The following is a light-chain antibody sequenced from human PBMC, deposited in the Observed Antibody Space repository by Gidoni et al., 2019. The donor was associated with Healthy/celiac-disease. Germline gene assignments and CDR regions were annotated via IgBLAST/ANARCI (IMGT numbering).Light chain of an antibody. V-gene: IGKV1-8*01. Sequence: GDRVTITCRASQGISSYLAWYQQKPGKAPKLLIYAASTLQSGVPSRFSGSGSGTDFTLTISCLQSEDFATYYCQQYYSYPITFGQGTRLEIK. CDR3: QQYYSYPIT. CDR1: QGISSY. CDR2: AAS. J-gene: IGKJ5*01.